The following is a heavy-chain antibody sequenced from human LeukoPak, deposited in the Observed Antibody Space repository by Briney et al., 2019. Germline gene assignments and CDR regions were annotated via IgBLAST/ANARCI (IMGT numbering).Heavy chain of an antibody. Sequence: KSGGSLRLSCAASGFTFSSYSMNWVRQAPGKGLEWVSSISSSSSYIYYADSVKGRFTISRDNAKNSLYLQMNSLRAEDTAVYYCARDFGMVRGVITKKLDAFDIWGQGTMVTVSS. V-gene: IGHV3-21*01. D-gene: IGHD3-10*01. CDR3: ARDFGMVRGVITKKLDAFDI. J-gene: IGHJ3*02. CDR2: ISSSSSYI. CDR1: GFTFSSYS.